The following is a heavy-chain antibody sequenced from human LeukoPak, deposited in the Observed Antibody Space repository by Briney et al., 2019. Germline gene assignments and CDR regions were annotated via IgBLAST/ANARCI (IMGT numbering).Heavy chain of an antibody. V-gene: IGHV1-2*02. CDR2: INSNSGDT. D-gene: IGHD3-3*01. CDR1: GYTFTGYY. CDR3: ATSRFLEWLYLLDY. J-gene: IGHJ4*02. Sequence: ASAKVSFKASGYTFTGYYVHWVRQAPGQGLEWMGWINSNSGDTKYAQKFQGRVTMTRATSIGLAYMELSRLKSDDTAVYYCATSRFLEWLYLLDYWGQGTLVTVSS.